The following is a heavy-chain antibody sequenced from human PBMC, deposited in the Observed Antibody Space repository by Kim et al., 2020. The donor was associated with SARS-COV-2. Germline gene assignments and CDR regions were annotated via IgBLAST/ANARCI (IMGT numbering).Heavy chain of an antibody. CDR2: INYSGHT. V-gene: IGHV4-39*01. CDR1: GGSNTNHYYY. D-gene: IGHD2-21*01. J-gene: IGHJ4*01. CDR3: SRQIATRGEGAFDS. Sequence: SETLSLTCTVSGGSNTNHYYYWGWIRQPPGKGPEWIGSINYSGHTYYNPSLKSRVTISVDTSKNQFSLNLNSVTAADTAVFYCSRQIATRGEGAFDSWG.